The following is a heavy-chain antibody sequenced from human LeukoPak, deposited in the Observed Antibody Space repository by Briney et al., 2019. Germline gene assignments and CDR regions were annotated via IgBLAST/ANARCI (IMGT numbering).Heavy chain of an antibody. CDR3: ARDPYGSGSYSFAYYYYYYGMDV. D-gene: IGHD3-10*01. V-gene: IGHV3-21*01. CDR2: ISSRSNYI. Sequence: GGSLGLSRAASGFLFSSYSMNWARQAPGKGLAWVSSISSRSNYIYYADSVKGRFTISRDNAKNSLYLQMNRLRAEDTAVYYCARDPYGSGSYSFAYYYYYYGMDVWGKGTTVTVSS. J-gene: IGHJ6*04. CDR1: GFLFSSYS.